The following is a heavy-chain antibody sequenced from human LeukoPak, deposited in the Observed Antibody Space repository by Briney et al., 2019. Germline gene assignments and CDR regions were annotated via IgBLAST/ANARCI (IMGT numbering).Heavy chain of an antibody. D-gene: IGHD4-17*01. CDR3: ARVRFDGDYVHY. CDR1: GFTFSSYG. Sequence: GGSLRLSCAASGFTFSSYGMHWVRQAPGKGLEWVAVISYDGSNKYYADSVKGRFTISRDNSKNTLYLQMNSLRAEDTAVYYCARVRFDGDYVHYWGQGTLVTVSS. CDR2: ISYDGSNK. V-gene: IGHV3-30*03. J-gene: IGHJ4*02.